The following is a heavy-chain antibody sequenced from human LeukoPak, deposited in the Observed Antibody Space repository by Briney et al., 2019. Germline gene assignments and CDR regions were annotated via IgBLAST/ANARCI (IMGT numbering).Heavy chain of an antibody. D-gene: IGHD3-3*01. Sequence: PGRSLRLSSAASGFTFSSYGMHWVRQAPGKGLVWVSRSNGDGSSTTYADSVKGRFTISRDNAKNTLYLQMNSLRAEDTAVYYCARSATSGYFDYWGQGTLVPVSS. V-gene: IGHV3-74*01. J-gene: IGHJ4*02. CDR2: SNGDGSST. CDR3: ARSATSGYFDY. CDR1: GFTFSSYG.